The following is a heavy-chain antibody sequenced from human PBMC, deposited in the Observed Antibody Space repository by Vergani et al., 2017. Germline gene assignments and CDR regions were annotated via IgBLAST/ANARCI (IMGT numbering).Heavy chain of an antibody. CDR1: GFTFSSYS. V-gene: IGHV3-21*01. CDR2: ISSSSSYI. Sequence: VQLVESGGGLVKPGGSLRLSCAASGFTFSSYSMNWVRQAPGKGLEWVSSISSSSSYIYYADSVKGRFTISRDNAKNSLYLQMNSLKAEDTAVYYCARSFPDNYDSSGYYNDFDYWGQGTLVTVSS. CDR3: ARSFPDNYDSSGYYNDFDY. D-gene: IGHD3-22*01. J-gene: IGHJ4*02.